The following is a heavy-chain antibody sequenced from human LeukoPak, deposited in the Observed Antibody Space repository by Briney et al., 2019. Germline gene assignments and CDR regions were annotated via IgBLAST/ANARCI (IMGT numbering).Heavy chain of an antibody. Sequence: GGSLRLSCATSGFSFSNAWMTWVRQAPGKGLEWVGRIRSNSDGGTIDYAASVKGRFTISRDDSKNTLFLEMDSLKTEDKAVYYCATNAGTASGWFHWGQGTLVTVSS. J-gene: IGHJ4*02. D-gene: IGHD6-19*01. CDR3: ATNAGTASGWFH. CDR1: GFSFSNAW. V-gene: IGHV3-15*07. CDR2: IRSNSDGGTI.